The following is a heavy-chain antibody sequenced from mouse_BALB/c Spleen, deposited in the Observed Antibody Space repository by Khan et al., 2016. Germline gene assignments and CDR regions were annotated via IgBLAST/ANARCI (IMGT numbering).Heavy chain of an antibody. Sequence: QVQLQQSGAELVKPGASVKLSCKASGYTFTSYYMYWVKQRPGQGLEWIGEINPSNGGTNFNEKFKSKATLTVDKSSSTAYMQLSRLTSEDSAVYYCTRGYYGNYGWYFDVWGAGTTVTVSS. CDR2: INPSNGGT. CDR3: TRGYYGNYGWYFDV. V-gene: IGHV1S81*02. CDR1: GYTFTSYY. D-gene: IGHD2-1*01. J-gene: IGHJ1*01.